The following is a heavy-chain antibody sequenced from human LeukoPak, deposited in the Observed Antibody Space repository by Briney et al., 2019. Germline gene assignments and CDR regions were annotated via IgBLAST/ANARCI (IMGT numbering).Heavy chain of an antibody. D-gene: IGHD3-16*01. CDR2: IYYSGST. CDR1: GGSISSYY. CDR3: ARERGGPYDYIWGSYYNWFDP. V-gene: IGHV4-59*01. Sequence: SETLSLTCTVSGGSISSYYWSWIRQPPGKGLEWIGYIYYSGSTNYNPSLKSRVTISVDTSENQFSLKLSSVTAADTAVYYCARERGGPYDYIWGSYYNWFDPWGQGTLVTVSS. J-gene: IGHJ5*02.